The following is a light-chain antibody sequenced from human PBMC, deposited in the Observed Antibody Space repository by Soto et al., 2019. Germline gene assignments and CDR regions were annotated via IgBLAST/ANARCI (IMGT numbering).Light chain of an antibody. CDR1: QSVSSSY. CDR2: GGS. CDR3: QQYGSFR. Sequence: EIVLTQSPGTLSLSPGERATLSCRASQSVSSSYLAWYQQKPGQAPRLLIYGGSSRATGIPDRFSGSGSGTDFTLTISRLEPEDFAVYYCQQYGSFRFGQGTKVDIK. J-gene: IGKJ1*01. V-gene: IGKV3-20*01.